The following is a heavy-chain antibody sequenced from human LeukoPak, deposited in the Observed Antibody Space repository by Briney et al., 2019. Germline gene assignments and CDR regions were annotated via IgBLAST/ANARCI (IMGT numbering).Heavy chain of an antibody. J-gene: IGHJ4*02. V-gene: IGHV4-39*01. Sequence: PSETPSLTCTVPGGSLSSSNSCWSWQPLRRGLGRGGSIYYSESTYCNPYLKNRVTISVGAAKHQFCLKLSSVAAADTAVYYCARQCGDYGGHSDWGKGTVVTV. D-gene: IGHD4-23*01. CDR2: IYYSEST. CDR1: GGSLSSSN. CDR3: ARQCGDYGGHSD.